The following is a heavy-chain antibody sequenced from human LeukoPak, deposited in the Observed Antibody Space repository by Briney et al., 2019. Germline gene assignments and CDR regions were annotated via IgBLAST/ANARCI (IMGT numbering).Heavy chain of an antibody. V-gene: IGHV1-2*02. J-gene: IGHJ3*02. CDR1: GYTFSDYY. CDR2: ITPDRGGT. CDR3: ARCSGSYRPSCAFDI. D-gene: IGHD1-26*01. Sequence: ASVKVTCKSSGYTFSDYYMHLVRQAPAQGLEWMELITPDRGGTNYAQKCQGRVTMTRDTSINTAYMELSRLRSDDTAVFYCARCSGSYRPSCAFDIWGQGTMVTVSS.